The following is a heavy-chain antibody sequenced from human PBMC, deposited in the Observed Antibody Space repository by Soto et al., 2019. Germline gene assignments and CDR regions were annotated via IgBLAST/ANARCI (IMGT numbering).Heavy chain of an antibody. CDR3: GKVADSGYYTVDR. J-gene: IGHJ5*02. CDR1: GLTLSTSS. D-gene: IGHD3-22*01. CDR2: IRRHTSVT. Sequence: EVQLVESGGMLVQPGGSLRLSCAASGLTLSTSSMNWVRQAPGKGLEWISYIRRHTSVTAYADSVKGRFTISRDSAKNALYLQMDSPRVEDTAGYYWGKVADSGYYTVDRWGQGTVVTVSS. V-gene: IGHV3-48*01.